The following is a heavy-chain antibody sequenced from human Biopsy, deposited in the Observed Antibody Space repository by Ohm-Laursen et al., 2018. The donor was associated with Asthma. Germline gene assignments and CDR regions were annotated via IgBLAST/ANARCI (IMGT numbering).Heavy chain of an antibody. J-gene: IGHJ5*02. CDR2: INPNSGGT. V-gene: IGHV1-2*06. D-gene: IGHD6-13*01. CDR1: GYTFIGCH. CDR3: ARGQKSAGDRWFDP. Sequence: VKVSCKASGYTFIGCHIHWMRQAPGQGLEWMGRINPNSGGTNYAQKFQGRVTMTRDTSISTAYMEVSRLRSDDTAVYYCARGQKSAGDRWFDPWGRGTLVTVSS.